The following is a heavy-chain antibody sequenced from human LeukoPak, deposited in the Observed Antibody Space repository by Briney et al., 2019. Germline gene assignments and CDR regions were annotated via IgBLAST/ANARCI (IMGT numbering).Heavy chain of an antibody. D-gene: IGHD1-26*01. CDR3: ARVNGGSYSTNFDY. CDR2: IYYSGST. CDR1: GGSISSYY. Sequence: SETLSLTCTVSGGSISSYYWGWIRQPPGKGLEWIGSIYYSGSTYYNPSLKSRVTISVDTSKNQFSLKLSSVTAADTAVYYCARVNGGSYSTNFDYWGQGTLVTVSS. V-gene: IGHV4-39*07. J-gene: IGHJ4*02.